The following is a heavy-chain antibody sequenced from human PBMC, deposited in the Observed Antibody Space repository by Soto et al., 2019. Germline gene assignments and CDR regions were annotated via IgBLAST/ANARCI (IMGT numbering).Heavy chain of an antibody. Sequence: GESLKISCKGSGYSFTSYWIGWVRQMPGKGLEWMGIIYPGDSDTRYSPSFQGQVTISADKSISTAYLQWSSLKASDTAMYYCARPTAYCGGDCPSIDYFDYWGQGTLVTVSS. CDR3: ARPTAYCGGDCPSIDYFDY. D-gene: IGHD2-21*02. CDR1: GYSFTSYW. V-gene: IGHV5-51*01. CDR2: IYPGDSDT. J-gene: IGHJ4*02.